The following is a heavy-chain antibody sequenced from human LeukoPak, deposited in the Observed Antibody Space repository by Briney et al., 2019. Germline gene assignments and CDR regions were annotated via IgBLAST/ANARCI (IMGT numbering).Heavy chain of an antibody. CDR3: AKDIHLNYYDSSGYSPGVY. CDR2: ISWNSGSI. Sequence: PGRSLRLSCAASGFTFDDYAMHWVRHAPGKGLEWVSGISWNSGSIGYADSVKGRFTISRDNAKNSLYLQMNSLRAEDTALYYCAKDIHLNYYDSSGYSPGVYWGQGTLVTVSS. D-gene: IGHD3-22*01. J-gene: IGHJ4*02. CDR1: GFTFDDYA. V-gene: IGHV3-9*01.